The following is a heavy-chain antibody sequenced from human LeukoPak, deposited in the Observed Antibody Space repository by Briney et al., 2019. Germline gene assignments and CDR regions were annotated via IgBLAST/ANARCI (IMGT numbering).Heavy chain of an antibody. Sequence: GGSLRLSCAASGFTFYDYAMHWVRQAPGKGLEWVSGISWNSGSIGYADSVKGRFTISRDNAKSSLYLQMNSLRAEDTALYYCAKDKGIAAAGRFDPWGQGTLVTVSS. CDR1: GFTFYDYA. CDR3: AKDKGIAAAGRFDP. J-gene: IGHJ5*02. V-gene: IGHV3-9*01. CDR2: ISWNSGSI. D-gene: IGHD6-13*01.